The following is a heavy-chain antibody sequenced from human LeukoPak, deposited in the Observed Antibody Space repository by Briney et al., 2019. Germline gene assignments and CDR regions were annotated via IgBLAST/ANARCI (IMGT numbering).Heavy chain of an antibody. CDR3: AKHRGVHPPYDMDV. CDR2: LHNDGVTT. D-gene: IGHD3-10*01. Sequence: PGGSLRLSCAASGFTFSNYGMSWVRQGPGQGLQWVSLLHNDGVTTYYADSVRGRFTISRDNSNNTLYLKMNIVRAEDTAVYYCAKHRGVHPPYDMDVWGKGTTVTVSS. V-gene: IGHV3-23*01. CDR1: GFTFSNYG. J-gene: IGHJ6*04.